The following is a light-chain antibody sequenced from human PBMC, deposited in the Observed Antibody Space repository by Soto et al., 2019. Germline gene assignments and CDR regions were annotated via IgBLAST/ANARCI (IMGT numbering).Light chain of an antibody. Sequence: QSVLTQPASVSGSPGQSITISCTGTSSDVGGYNYVSWYQQHPGKAPKFMIYDVSNRPSGVSNRFSGSKSGNTASLTISGLQAEDEADYSCSSYTPSNTRQIVFGTGTKVPVL. V-gene: IGLV2-14*01. CDR2: DVS. CDR1: SSDVGGYNY. CDR3: SSYTPSNTRQIV. J-gene: IGLJ1*01.